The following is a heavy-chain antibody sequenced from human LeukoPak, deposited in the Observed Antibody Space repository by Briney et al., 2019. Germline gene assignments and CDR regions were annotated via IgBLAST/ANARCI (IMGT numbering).Heavy chain of an antibody. D-gene: IGHD6-13*01. CDR3: AKVLGLAPGARIAAVRNFDY. Sequence: SETLSLTCTVSGGSISSYYWSWIRQPPGKGLEWIGYIYYSGSTNYNPSLKSRVTISVDTSKNQFSLKLSSVTAADTAVYYCAKVLGLAPGARIAAVRNFDYWGQGTLVTVSS. J-gene: IGHJ4*02. CDR1: GGSISSYY. V-gene: IGHV4-59*01. CDR2: IYYSGST.